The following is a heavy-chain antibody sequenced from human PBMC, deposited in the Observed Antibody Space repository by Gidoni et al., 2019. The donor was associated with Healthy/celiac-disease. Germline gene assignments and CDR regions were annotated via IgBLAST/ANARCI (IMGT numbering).Heavy chain of an antibody. D-gene: IGHD3-3*01. CDR3: AKDGSGRDLNLSDY. Sequence: EVQLLESGGGLVQPGGSLRLSCAASGFTFRSYAMSWVRQAPGKGLEWVSAISGSGGSTYYADSVKGRFTISRDNSKNTLYLQMNSLRAEDTAVYYCAKDGSGRDLNLSDYWGQGTLVTVSS. V-gene: IGHV3-23*01. CDR1: GFTFRSYA. CDR2: ISGSGGST. J-gene: IGHJ4*02.